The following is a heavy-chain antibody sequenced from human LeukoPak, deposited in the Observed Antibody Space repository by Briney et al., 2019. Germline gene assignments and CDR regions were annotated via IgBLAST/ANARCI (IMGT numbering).Heavy chain of an antibody. V-gene: IGHV3-30*18. J-gene: IGHJ4*02. D-gene: IGHD6-19*01. CDR1: GSTFSTYG. Sequence: PGGSLRLSCAASGSTFSTYGMHWVRQAPGKGLEWAAIISYDGSEKYYLDSVKGRFTISRDNFKNTLYLQMNSLRPEDTAIYYCAQDFSDTNGWSTYLNYWGQGTLVTVSS. CDR2: ISYDGSEK. CDR3: AQDFSDTNGWSTYLNY.